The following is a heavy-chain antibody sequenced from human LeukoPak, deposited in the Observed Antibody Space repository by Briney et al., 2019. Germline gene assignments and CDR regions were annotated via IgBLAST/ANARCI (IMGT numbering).Heavy chain of an antibody. D-gene: IGHD3-22*01. CDR3: ARDPGYYDSSGYGNYYYYYMDV. CDR1: GGSFSGYY. J-gene: IGHJ6*03. CDR2: INHSGST. V-gene: IGHV4-34*01. Sequence: PSETLSLTCAVYGGSFSGYYWSWIRQPPGKGLEWIGEINHSGSTNYNPSLKSRVTISVDTSKNQFSLKLSSVTAADTAVYYCARDPGYYDSSGYGNYYYYYMDVWGKGTTVTISS.